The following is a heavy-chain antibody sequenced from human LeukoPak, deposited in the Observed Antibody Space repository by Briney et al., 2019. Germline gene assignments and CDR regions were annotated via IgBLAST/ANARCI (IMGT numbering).Heavy chain of an antibody. CDR1: GFSFTSYS. D-gene: IGHD2-15*01. CDR3: VRGYSFGPYGMDV. CDR2: ISDSGGRT. J-gene: IGHJ6*02. Sequence: GPSLRPSRSAAGFSFTSYSMRWVSLAPGKGLEYVSAISDSGGRTYYEDAVKGRFTISRDNSNNTLYLQMSSLRAEDTAVYFCVRGYSFGPYGMDVWGQGTTVTVSS. V-gene: IGHV3-64D*09.